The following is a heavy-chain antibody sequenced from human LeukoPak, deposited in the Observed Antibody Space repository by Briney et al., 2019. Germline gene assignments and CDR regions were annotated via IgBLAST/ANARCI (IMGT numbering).Heavy chain of an antibody. CDR3: ARDLDSSGWYGYYYYYYGMDA. CDR1: GFTFSSYW. V-gene: IGHV3-7*01. J-gene: IGHJ6*02. Sequence: GGSLRLSCAASGFTFSSYWMSWVRQAPGKGLEWVANIKQDGSEKYYVDSVKGRFTISRDNAKNSLYLQMNSLRAEDTAVYYCARDLDSSGWYGYYYYYYGMDAWGQGTTVTVSS. D-gene: IGHD6-19*01. CDR2: IKQDGSEK.